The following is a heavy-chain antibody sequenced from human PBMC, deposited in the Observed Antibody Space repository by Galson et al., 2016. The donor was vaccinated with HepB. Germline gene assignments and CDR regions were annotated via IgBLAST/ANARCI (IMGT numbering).Heavy chain of an antibody. CDR3: ARGDKSDEGNYCGMDV. Sequence: SLRLSCAASGFTFSDYYMTWIRQAPGKGLEWVSPISSSSIYTKYADSLKGRFTISRDYAKELLYLQMNSLRAEDTSVYYCARGDKSDEGNYCGMDVWGQGTTVTVSS. CDR1: GFTFSDYY. CDR2: ISSSSIYT. V-gene: IGHV3-11*06. D-gene: IGHD2-15*01. J-gene: IGHJ6*02.